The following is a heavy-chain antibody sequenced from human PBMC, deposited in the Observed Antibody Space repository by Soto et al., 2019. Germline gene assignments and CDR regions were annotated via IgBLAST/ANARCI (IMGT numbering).Heavy chain of an antibody. CDR1: GFTFSSYS. Sequence: GGSLRLSCAASGFTFSSYSMNWVRQAPGKGLEWVSYISRSGAAIHYADSVKGRFTISRDNSKNTLYLQMNSLRAEDTAVYYCAKDLPEQWLFDDYFDYWGQGTLVTVSS. D-gene: IGHD6-19*01. J-gene: IGHJ4*02. CDR2: ISRSGAAI. V-gene: IGHV3-48*01. CDR3: AKDLPEQWLFDDYFDY.